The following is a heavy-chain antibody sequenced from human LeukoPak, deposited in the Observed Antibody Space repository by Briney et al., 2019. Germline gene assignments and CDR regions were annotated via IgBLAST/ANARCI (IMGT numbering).Heavy chain of an antibody. Sequence: GGSLRLSCAASGFTFSSYAMHWVRQAPGEGLEYVSAISSNGGSTYYANSVKGRFTISRDNSKNTLYLQMGSLRAEDMAVYYCARGGYSGSRGFDYWGQGTLVTVSS. D-gene: IGHD1-26*01. V-gene: IGHV3-64*01. CDR3: ARGGYSGSRGFDY. CDR1: GFTFSSYA. J-gene: IGHJ4*02. CDR2: ISSNGGST.